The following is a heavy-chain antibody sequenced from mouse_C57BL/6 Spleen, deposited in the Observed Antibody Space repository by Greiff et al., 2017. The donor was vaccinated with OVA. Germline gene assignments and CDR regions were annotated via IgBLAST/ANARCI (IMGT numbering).Heavy chain of an antibody. CDR2: IDPSDSYT. J-gene: IGHJ1*03. V-gene: IGHV1-50*01. Sequence: QVQLQQPGAELVKPGASVKLSCKASGYTFTSYWMQWVKQRPGQGLEWIGEIDPSDSYTNYNQKFKGKATLTVDTSSSTAYMQLSSLTSEDSAVYYCARGSRDWYFDVWGTGTTVTVSS. CDR1: GYTFTSYW. CDR3: ARGSRDWYFDV.